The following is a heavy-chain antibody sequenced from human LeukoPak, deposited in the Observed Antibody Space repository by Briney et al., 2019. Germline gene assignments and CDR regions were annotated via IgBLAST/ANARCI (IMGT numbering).Heavy chain of an antibody. CDR2: ISTNNGNT. CDR1: GYTFTIYS. V-gene: IGHV1-18*01. CDR3: ARDIVSGYDCAGDY. J-gene: IGHJ4*02. D-gene: IGHD5-12*01. Sequence: GASVKVSCKASGYTFTIYSISWVRQAPGQGLEWMGWISTNNGNTNYAQKLQGRVTMTTDTSTRTAYMELRSPRSDDTAVYYCARDIVSGYDCAGDYWGQGTLVTVSS.